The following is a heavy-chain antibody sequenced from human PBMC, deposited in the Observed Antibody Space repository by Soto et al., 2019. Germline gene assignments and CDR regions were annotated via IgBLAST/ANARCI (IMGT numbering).Heavy chain of an antibody. CDR1: GFTFSSYG. D-gene: IGHD2-2*01. CDR3: ARVGSYCSSTSCHPYYFDY. J-gene: IGHJ4*02. V-gene: IGHV3-33*01. Sequence: PGGSLRLSCAASGFTFSSYGMHWVRQAPGKGLEWVAVIWYDGSNKYYADSVKGRFTISRDNSKNTLYLQMNSLRAEDTAVYYCARVGSYCSSTSCHPYYFDYWGQGTLVTVSS. CDR2: IWYDGSNK.